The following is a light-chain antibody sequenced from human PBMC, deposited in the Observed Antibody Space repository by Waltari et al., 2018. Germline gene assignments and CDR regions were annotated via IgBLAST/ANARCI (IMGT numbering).Light chain of an antibody. CDR1: SSDVGGYKY. J-gene: IGLJ3*02. CDR2: DVS. V-gene: IGLV2-14*03. CDR3: SSYTSSTVV. Sequence: QSALTQPASVSGSPGQSITISCTGTSSDVGGYKYVPWYQQHPGKAPKLLIYDVSNRPSGVSHRFSCSKSGNTASLTISGLQAADEADYYCSSYTSSTVVFGGGTKLTDL.